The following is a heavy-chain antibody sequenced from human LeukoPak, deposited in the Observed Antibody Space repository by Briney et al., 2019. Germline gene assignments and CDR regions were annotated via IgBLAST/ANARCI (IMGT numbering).Heavy chain of an antibody. D-gene: IGHD4-17*01. CDR2: IYSGGST. CDR1: GFTVSSNY. V-gene: IGHV3-66*01. J-gene: IGHJ4*02. Sequence: GGSLRLSCAASGFTVSSNYMSWVRQAPGKGLEWVSVIYSGGSTYYADSVKGRFTISRDNSKSTLYLQMNSLRAEDTAVYYCAREGTYGDYSYWGQGTLVTVSS. CDR3: AREGTYGDYSY.